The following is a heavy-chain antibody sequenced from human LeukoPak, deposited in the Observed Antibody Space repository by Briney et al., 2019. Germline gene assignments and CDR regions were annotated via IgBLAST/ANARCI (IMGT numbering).Heavy chain of an antibody. CDR3: AREMIYSSKYYYYGMDV. CDR2: ISSSSSYI. V-gene: IGHV3-21*04. CDR1: GFTFSSYS. Sequence: PGGSLRLSCAASGFTFSSYSMNWVRQAPGKGLEWVSSISSSSSYINYADSVKGRFTISRDNAKNSLYLQMNSLRAEDTAVYYCAREMIYSSKYYYYGMDVWGQGTTVTVSS. D-gene: IGHD4-11*01. J-gene: IGHJ6*02.